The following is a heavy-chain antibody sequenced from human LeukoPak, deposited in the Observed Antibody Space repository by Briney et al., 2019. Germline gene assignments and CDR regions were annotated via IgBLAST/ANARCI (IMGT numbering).Heavy chain of an antibody. Sequence: GGSLRLSCAASGFTFDDYAMHWVRQAPGKGLEWVSLISWDGGSTYYADSVKGRFTISRDNSKNSLYLQMNSLRAEDTALYYCAEDRSGYVDYWGQGTLVTVSS. J-gene: IGHJ4*02. CDR3: AEDRSGYVDY. V-gene: IGHV3-43D*03. CDR2: ISWDGGST. CDR1: GFTFDDYA. D-gene: IGHD1-26*01.